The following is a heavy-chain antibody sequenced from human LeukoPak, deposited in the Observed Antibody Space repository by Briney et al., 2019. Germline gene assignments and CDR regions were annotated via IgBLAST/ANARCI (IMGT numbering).Heavy chain of an antibody. CDR1: GGTFSSYA. CDR3: ARIPYYYGSGRGQYYFDY. D-gene: IGHD3-10*01. V-gene: IGHV1-69*01. J-gene: IGHJ4*02. CDR2: IIPIFGTA. Sequence: GSSVKVSCKASGGTFSSYAISWVRQAPGQGLEWMGGIIPIFGTANYAQKFQGRVTITADESTSTAYMELSSLRSEDTAVYYCARIPYYYGSGRGQYYFDYWGQGTLVTVSS.